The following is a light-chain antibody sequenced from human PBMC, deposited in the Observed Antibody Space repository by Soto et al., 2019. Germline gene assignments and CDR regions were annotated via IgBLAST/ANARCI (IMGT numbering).Light chain of an antibody. V-gene: IGKV3-20*01. CDR3: QQYGSSPPLT. Sequence: EIVLTQSPGTLSLSPGERATLSCRASQSVSSSDLAWYQQKPGQAPRLLIYGASSRATGIPDRFSGIGSGTDFSLTISRLEPEDFVVYYCQQYGSSPPLTFGGGTKVEIK. CDR1: QSVSSSD. CDR2: GAS. J-gene: IGKJ4*01.